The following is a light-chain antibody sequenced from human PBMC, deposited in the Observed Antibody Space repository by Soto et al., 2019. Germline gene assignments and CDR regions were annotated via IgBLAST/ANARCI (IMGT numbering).Light chain of an antibody. CDR2: DND. CDR1: SSNIGNND. CDR3: ATWDNSLSGVI. V-gene: IGLV1-51*01. J-gene: IGLJ2*01. Sequence: QAVVTQPPSVSAAPGQKVSMSCSGSSSNIGNNDVSWYQHLPGTAPRLLIYDNDKRPSGIPDRFSGSKSGTSATLGITGLQTGDEANYYCATWDNSLSGVIFGGGTKLTVL.